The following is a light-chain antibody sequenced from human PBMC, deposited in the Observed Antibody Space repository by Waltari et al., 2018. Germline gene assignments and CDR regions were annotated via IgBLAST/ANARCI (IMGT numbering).Light chain of an antibody. J-gene: IGLJ1*01. V-gene: IGLV2-11*01. CDR2: DVT. Sequence: QSALTQPRSVSGSLGQSVAISCTGTSTGVGGYNYGSWYQHHPGKAPKIIIYDVTKRPSGVPDEFSGSKSGNTASLTISGLQPEHEANYYCFSYAGSDTYVFGTGTEVTVL. CDR3: FSYAGSDTYV. CDR1: STGVGGYNY.